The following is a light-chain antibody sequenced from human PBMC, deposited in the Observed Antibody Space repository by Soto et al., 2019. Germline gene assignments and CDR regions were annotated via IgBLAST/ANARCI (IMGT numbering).Light chain of an antibody. CDR3: QQCNRFPIT. Sequence: DIQMTQSPSTLSASAGDRVTITCRASQSISIWLAWYQQKPGKAPKLLINDASSLESGVPSRFSGSGSGTEFTLTISSLPPDDFATYYCQQCNRFPITFGQGTRLEIK. CDR2: DAS. V-gene: IGKV1-5*01. J-gene: IGKJ5*01. CDR1: QSISIW.